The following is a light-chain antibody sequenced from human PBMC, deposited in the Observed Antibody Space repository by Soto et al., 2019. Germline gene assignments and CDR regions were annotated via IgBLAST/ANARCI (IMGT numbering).Light chain of an antibody. CDR3: QQYNKWPLT. CDR2: DAS. CDR1: QSISSW. Sequence: QMTQSPSTLSSSVADKITITCRASQSISSWLAWYQQKPGKAPKLLIYDASSLESGVPSRFSGSGSGTEFTLTISSLQSEDFTVYYCQQYNKWPLTFGQGTKVDIK. J-gene: IGKJ1*01. V-gene: IGKV1-5*01.